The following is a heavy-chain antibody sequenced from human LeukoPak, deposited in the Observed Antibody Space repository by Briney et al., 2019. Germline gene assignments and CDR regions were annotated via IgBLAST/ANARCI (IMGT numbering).Heavy chain of an antibody. CDR2: INPNSGGT. CDR3: ARFGRDGNQYYFDY. D-gene: IGHD5-24*01. J-gene: IGHJ4*02. CDR1: GYTFTGYY. V-gene: IGHV1-2*02. Sequence: ASVKASCKASGYTFTGYYMHWVRQAPGQGLEWMGWINPNSGGTNYAQKFQGRVTMTRDTSISTAYMELSRLRSDDTAVYYCARFGRDGNQYYFDYWGQGTLVTVSS.